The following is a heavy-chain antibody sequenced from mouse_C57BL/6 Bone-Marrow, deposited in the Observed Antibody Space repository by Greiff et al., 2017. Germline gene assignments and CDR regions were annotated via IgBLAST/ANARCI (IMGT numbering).Heavy chain of an antibody. V-gene: IGHV1-55*01. CDR2: IYPGSGST. J-gene: IGHJ2*01. CDR1: GYTFTSYW. CDR3: ASSTMFTTTGYYFDY. Sequence: QVQLKQPGAELVKPGASVKMSCKASGYTFTSYWITWVKQRPGQGLEWIGDIYPGSGSTNYNEKFKSKATLTVDTSSSTAYMQLSSLTSGDSAVYYCASSTMFTTTGYYFDYWGQGTALTVSS. D-gene: IGHD2-2*01.